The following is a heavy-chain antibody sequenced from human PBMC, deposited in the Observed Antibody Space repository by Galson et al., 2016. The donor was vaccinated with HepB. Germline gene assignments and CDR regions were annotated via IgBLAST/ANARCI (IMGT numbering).Heavy chain of an antibody. J-gene: IGHJ4*02. D-gene: IGHD1/OR15-1a*01. Sequence: SVKVSCKASGGTLNNFGFNWLRQAPGQGPEWLGRIVPMFGTTNHARRFQDRVTMTADEATATVYLHLSSLRSYDTAVYFCARDGLSFLEQGFFDTWGQGTQVTVSS. CDR2: IVPMFGTT. V-gene: IGHV1-69*13. CDR3: ARDGLSFLEQGFFDT. CDR1: GGTLNNFG.